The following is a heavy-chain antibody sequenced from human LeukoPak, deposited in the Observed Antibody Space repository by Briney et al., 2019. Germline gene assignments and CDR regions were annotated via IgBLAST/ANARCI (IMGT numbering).Heavy chain of an antibody. V-gene: IGHV4-34*01. CDR2: INHSGSS. Sequence: SETLSLTCAVSGGSFSGYYWSWIRQPPGKGLEWIGEINHSGSSNNYPSLKSRVTISVDTSKNQFSLKLSAVTAADTAVYSCARGCTPMVVVVTAMLNYCSQGTLVTVSS. J-gene: IGHJ4*02. D-gene: IGHD2-21*02. CDR1: GGSFSGYY. CDR3: ARGCTPMVVVVTAMLNY.